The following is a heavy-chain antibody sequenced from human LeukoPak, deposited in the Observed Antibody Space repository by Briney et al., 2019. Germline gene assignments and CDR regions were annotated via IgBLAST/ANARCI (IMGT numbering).Heavy chain of an antibody. V-gene: IGHV3-74*01. CDR2: INTDGSLI. J-gene: IGHJ4*02. D-gene: IGHD1-26*01. CDR1: GFTFSTYW. Sequence: GGSLKLSCAVSGFTFSTYWMHWVRQAPGKGLVWVSRINTDGSLINYADSVKGRFTMSRDNSKNTLYLQMSSLRAEDTAVYYCAKIIVGATGIDYWGQGTLVTVSS. CDR3: AKIIVGATGIDY.